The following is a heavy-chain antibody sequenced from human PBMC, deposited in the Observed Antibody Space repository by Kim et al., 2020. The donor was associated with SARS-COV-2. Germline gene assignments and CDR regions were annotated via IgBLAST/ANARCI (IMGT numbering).Heavy chain of an antibody. J-gene: IGHJ5*02. Sequence: GGSLRLSCAASGFAITSYWMTWVRQAPGKGLEWVANIKQDGSENYYVDSVKGRFTISRDNAKNSLYLQMNNLRAEDTAGYYCARGLKRGYIYSVDSWGQG. CDR2: IKQDGSEN. CDR1: GFAITSYW. V-gene: IGHV3-7*03. CDR3: ARGLKRGYIYSVDS. D-gene: IGHD5-18*01.